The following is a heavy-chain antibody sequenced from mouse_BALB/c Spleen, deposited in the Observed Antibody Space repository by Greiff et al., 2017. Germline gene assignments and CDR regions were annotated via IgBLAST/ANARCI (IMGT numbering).Heavy chain of an antibody. CDR3: ASSYYGSSYDYFDY. Sequence: VQLQQSGPELVKPGASVRISCKASGYTFTSYYIHWVKQRPGQGLEWIGWIYPGNVNTKYNEKFKGKATLTADKSSSTAYMQLSSLTSEDSAVYFCASSYYGSSYDYFDYWGQGTTLTVSS. CDR2: IYPGNVNT. V-gene: IGHV1S56*01. J-gene: IGHJ2*01. D-gene: IGHD1-1*01. CDR1: GYTFTSYY.